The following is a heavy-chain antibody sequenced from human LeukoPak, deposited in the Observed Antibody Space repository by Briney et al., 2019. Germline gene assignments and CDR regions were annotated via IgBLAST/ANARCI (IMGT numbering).Heavy chain of an antibody. CDR2: IYTSGST. CDR3: ARGIYCSGNNCYYYYYYMDV. CDR1: GGSVSGYY. V-gene: IGHV4-4*07. Sequence: PSETLSLTCTVSGGSVSGYYWSWIRQPAGKGLEWIGRIYTSGSTNYSPSLKSRVTMSLDTSKNQFSLKLTSMTAADTAAYYCARGIYCSGNNCYYYYYYMDVWGKGTTVTVSS. D-gene: IGHD2-2*01. J-gene: IGHJ6*03.